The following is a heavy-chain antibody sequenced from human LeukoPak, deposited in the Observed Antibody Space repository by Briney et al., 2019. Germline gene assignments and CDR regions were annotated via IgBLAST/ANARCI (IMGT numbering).Heavy chain of an antibody. CDR3: ARGIVTVPAVVDY. V-gene: IGHV3-30-3*01. D-gene: IGHD2-2*01. Sequence: GGSLRLSCAASGFTFSSYAMHWVRQAPGKGLEWVAVISYDGSNKYYADSVKGRFTISRDNSKNTLYLQMNSLRAEDTAVYYCARGIVTVPAVVDYWGQGTLVTVSS. J-gene: IGHJ4*02. CDR1: GFTFSSYA. CDR2: ISYDGSNK.